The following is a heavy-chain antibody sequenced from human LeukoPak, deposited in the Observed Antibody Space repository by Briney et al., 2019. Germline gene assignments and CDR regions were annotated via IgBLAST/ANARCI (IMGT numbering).Heavy chain of an antibody. D-gene: IGHD6-13*01. CDR2: INTYNGKT. Sequence: ASGRVSCKASGYSLDRFGITWVRQAPGQGLECLGWINTYNGKTKYGEKFQGRVTLTTDTSTSTVYMELTSLTSDDTAVYFCARDTPQHLKRFDLWGQGTLVTVSS. V-gene: IGHV1-18*01. J-gene: IGHJ4*02. CDR1: GYSLDRFG. CDR3: ARDTPQHLKRFDL.